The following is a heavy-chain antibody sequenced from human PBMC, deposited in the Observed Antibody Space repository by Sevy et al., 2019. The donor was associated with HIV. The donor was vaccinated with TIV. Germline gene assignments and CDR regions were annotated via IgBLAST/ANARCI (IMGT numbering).Heavy chain of an antibody. CDR1: GDSISSSPYY. Sequence: SETLSLTCTVSGDSISSSPYYWGWIRQAHGKGLEWIGRIYYSGSPYYNPSRKSRVTISVDTSKNQFSLRLSSVTAADTAVYYCTRQVGQLRFFDWSPGYFDYWGQGTLVTVSS. D-gene: IGHD3-9*01. J-gene: IGHJ4*02. CDR3: TRQVGQLRFFDWSPGYFDY. CDR2: IYYSGSP. V-gene: IGHV4-39*01.